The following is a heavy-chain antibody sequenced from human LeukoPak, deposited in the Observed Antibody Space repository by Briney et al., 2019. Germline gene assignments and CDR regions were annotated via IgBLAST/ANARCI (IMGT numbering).Heavy chain of an antibody. Sequence: PGRSLRLSCTASGFTFGDYAMSWVRQAPGKGLEWVGFIRSKAYGGTTEYAASVKGRFTISRDDSKSIAYLQMNSLKTEDTAVYYCTRDRKSAFWGRGTLVTVSS. CDR1: GFTFGDYA. J-gene: IGHJ4*02. V-gene: IGHV3-49*04. CDR2: IRSKAYGGTT. D-gene: IGHD6-25*01. CDR3: TRDRKSAF.